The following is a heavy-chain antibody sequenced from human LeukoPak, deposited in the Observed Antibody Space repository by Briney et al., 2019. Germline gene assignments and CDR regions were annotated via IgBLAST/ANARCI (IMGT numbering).Heavy chain of an antibody. CDR3: ARDRRGAGLDY. CDR2: ISYDGSSK. Sequence: GKSLRLSCAVSGFTFSSYAMHWVRQAPGKGLEWVAVISYDGSSKYYADSVKGRFTISRDNSKNTLYLQMNSLRAEDTAVYYCARDRRGAGLDYWGQGTLVTVSS. V-gene: IGHV3-30-3*01. D-gene: IGHD3-16*01. CDR1: GFTFSSYA. J-gene: IGHJ4*02.